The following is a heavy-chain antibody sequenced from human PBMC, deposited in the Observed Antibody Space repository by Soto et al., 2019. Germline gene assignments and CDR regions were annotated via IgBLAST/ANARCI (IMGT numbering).Heavy chain of an antibody. V-gene: IGHV4-59*08. Sequence: PSETLSLTCTVSGGSISSYYWSWIRQPPGKGLEWIGYIYYSGSTNYNPSLKSRVTISVDTSKNQFSLKLSSVTAADTAVYYCARQGIAAAALGYYYYYYMDVWGKGTTVTVSS. CDR2: IYYSGST. J-gene: IGHJ6*03. D-gene: IGHD6-13*01. CDR1: GGSISSYY. CDR3: ARQGIAAAALGYYYYYYMDV.